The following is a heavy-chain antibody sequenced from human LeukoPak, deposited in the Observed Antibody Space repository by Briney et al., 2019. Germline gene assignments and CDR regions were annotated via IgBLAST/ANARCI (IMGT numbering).Heavy chain of an antibody. CDR3: AKAPSGYDYSNYVFGGVGGD. V-gene: IGHV3-30*02. D-gene: IGHD4-11*01. CDR1: GFTFSSYG. Sequence: GGSLRLSCAASGFTFSSYGMHWVRQAPGKGLEWVAFIRYDGSNKYYADSVKGRFTISRDNSKNTLYLQMNSLRAEDTAVYYCAKAPSGYDYSNYVFGGVGGDWGQGTLVTVSS. J-gene: IGHJ4*02. CDR2: IRYDGSNK.